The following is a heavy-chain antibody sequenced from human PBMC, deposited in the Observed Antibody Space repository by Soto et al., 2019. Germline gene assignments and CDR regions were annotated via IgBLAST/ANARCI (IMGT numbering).Heavy chain of an antibody. CDR1: GGSISSYY. J-gene: IGHJ6*04. CDR3: ARGPRGYVYYHGMDV. V-gene: IGHV4-4*07. CDR2: IDTSGTT. Sequence: QVQVHESGPGLVKPSETLSLTCTVSGGSISSYYCSWIRQAAGKGLEWIGRIDTSGTTNYNPALKCRVTMSVDASKNQFSLNLSSVTAADTAMYYCARGPRGYVYYHGMDVWGKVTKVTVSS. D-gene: IGHD3-10*01.